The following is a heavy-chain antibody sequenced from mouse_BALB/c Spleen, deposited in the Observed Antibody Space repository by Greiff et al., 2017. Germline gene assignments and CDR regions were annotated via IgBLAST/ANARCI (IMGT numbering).Heavy chain of an antibody. J-gene: IGHJ4*01. CDR2: ISSGSSTI. CDR1: GFTFSSFG. CDR3: ARDTTATRGAMDY. D-gene: IGHD1-2*01. V-gene: IGHV5-17*02. Sequence: DVHLVESGGGLVQPGGSRKLSCAASGFTFSSFGMHWVRQAPEKGLEWVAYISSGSSTIYYADTVKGRFTISRDNPKNTLFLQMTSLRSEDTAMYYCARDTTATRGAMDYWGQGTSVTVSS.